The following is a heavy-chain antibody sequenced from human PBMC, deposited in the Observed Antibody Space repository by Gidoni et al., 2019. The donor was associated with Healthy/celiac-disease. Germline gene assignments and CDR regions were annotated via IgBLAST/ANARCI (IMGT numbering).Heavy chain of an antibody. Sequence: QPGGSLRLSCAASGFTFSSYSMNWVRQAPGKGLEWVSYISSSSSTIYYADSVKGRFTISRDNAKNSLYLQMNSLRAEDTAVYYCARDGYYYGSGSFPLDYWGQGTLVTVSS. CDR1: GFTFSSYS. D-gene: IGHD3-10*01. J-gene: IGHJ4*02. CDR2: ISSSSSTI. CDR3: ARDGYYYGSGSFPLDY. V-gene: IGHV3-48*04.